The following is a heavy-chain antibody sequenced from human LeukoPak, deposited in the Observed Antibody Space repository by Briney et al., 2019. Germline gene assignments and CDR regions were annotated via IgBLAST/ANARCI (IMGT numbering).Heavy chain of an antibody. J-gene: IGHJ4*02. CDR3: ARDRALDY. D-gene: IGHD3-10*01. V-gene: IGHV4-4*08. Sequence: SETLSLTCTVSDGSITYYYWSWTRQPPGKGLEWIGYISNRGNIDYNPSLKSRATISADTSKNHFSLTLKSVTATDTAVYYCARDRALDYWGQGILVTVSS. CDR2: ISNRGNI. CDR1: DGSITYYY.